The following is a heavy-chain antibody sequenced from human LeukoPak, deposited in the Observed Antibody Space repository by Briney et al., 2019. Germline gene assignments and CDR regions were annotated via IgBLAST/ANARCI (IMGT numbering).Heavy chain of an antibody. CDR2: IIPIFGTA. Sequence: LVASVKVSCKASGYTFTDYYMHWLRQAPGQGLEWMGGIIPIFGTANYAQKFQGRVTITTDESTSTAYMELSSLRSEDTAVYYCRSLVSGSYNDYFDYWGQGTLVTVSS. CDR3: RSLVSGSYNDYFDY. J-gene: IGHJ4*02. V-gene: IGHV1-69*05. CDR1: GYTFTDYY. D-gene: IGHD1-26*01.